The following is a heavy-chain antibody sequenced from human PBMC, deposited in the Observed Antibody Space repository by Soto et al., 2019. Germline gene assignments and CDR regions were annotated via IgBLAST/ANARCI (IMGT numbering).Heavy chain of an antibody. CDR2: ISGSGDST. V-gene: IGHV3-23*01. Sequence: EVQLLESGGGLVQPGGSLRLSCAASGFTFSSYAMSWVRKAPGKGLEWVSVISGSGDSTYYADSVRGRFTISRDNSKNTLYLQMNSLRAEDPAVYYCAKDRDAAAAGPTKFYGMDVWGQGTTVTVSS. CDR3: AKDRDAAAAGPTKFYGMDV. CDR1: GFTFSSYA. D-gene: IGHD6-13*01. J-gene: IGHJ6*02.